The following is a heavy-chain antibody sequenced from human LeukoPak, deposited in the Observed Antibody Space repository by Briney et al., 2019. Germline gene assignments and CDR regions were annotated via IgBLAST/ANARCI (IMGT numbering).Heavy chain of an antibody. D-gene: IGHD5-24*01. CDR3: ATPRRDGYNYEY. V-gene: IGHV1-2*02. J-gene: IGHJ4*02. CDR1: GYTFTGYY. Sequence: ASVKVSCKASGYTFTGYYMHWVRQAPGQGLEWMGWINPNSGGTNSAQKFQGRVTMTRDTSISTAYMELSSLRSEDTAVYYCATPRRDGYNYEYWGQGTLVTVSS. CDR2: INPNSGGT.